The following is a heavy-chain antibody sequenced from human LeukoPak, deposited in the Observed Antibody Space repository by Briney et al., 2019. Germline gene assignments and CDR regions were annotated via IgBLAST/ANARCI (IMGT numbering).Heavy chain of an antibody. D-gene: IGHD3-10*01. V-gene: IGHV1-2*02. Sequence: SVNVSCKTSVYSFPPCYIHWVGQPPARGRDGMGWSNPIRGDTHYAQKLQRRATMTRDTSIITAYLDLSSLRSDDTAVYYCARDGDYGTWSYYRGCIDPWGQGTPVTVSP. J-gene: IGHJ5*02. CDR1: VYSFPPCY. CDR3: ARDGDYGTWSYYRGCIDP. CDR2: SNPIRGDT.